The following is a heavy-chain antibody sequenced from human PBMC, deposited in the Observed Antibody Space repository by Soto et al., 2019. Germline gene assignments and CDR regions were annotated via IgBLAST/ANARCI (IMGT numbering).Heavy chain of an antibody. CDR1: SDSISTEKS. Sequence: QVQLQDSGPGLVKPSVPLSLTCTVPSDSISTEKSWGGVRKPPGKGLEWLGEIYHSGSSHYSRSLKSRVIISQDKSKNQSSLKLSSVTAADTAVYYCAKGGGHCSDGVCYAFEVWGQGTMVAVSS. V-gene: IGHV4-4*02. CDR2: IYHSGSS. J-gene: IGHJ3*01. D-gene: IGHD2-8*01. CDR3: AKGGGHCSDGVCYAFEV.